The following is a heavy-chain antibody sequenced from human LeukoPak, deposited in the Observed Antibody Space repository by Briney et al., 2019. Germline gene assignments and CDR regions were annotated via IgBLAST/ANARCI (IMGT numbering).Heavy chain of an antibody. CDR3: ARDHSNYAYFQH. Sequence: ASVKVSCKSSGNTFSSYAINWVRQAPGQGLEWMRWINPNSGGTNYAQKFQGRVTMTRDTSISTAYMELSRLRSDDTAVYFCARDHSNYAYFQHWGQGTLVTVSS. J-gene: IGHJ1*01. CDR2: INPNSGGT. V-gene: IGHV1-2*02. D-gene: IGHD4-11*01. CDR1: GNTFSSYA.